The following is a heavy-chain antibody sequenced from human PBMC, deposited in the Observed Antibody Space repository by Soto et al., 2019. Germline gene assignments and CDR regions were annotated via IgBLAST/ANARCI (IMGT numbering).Heavy chain of an antibody. CDR1: GGSISSGGYY. CDR3: ARGSPYDILTGYPTYYYYGMDV. D-gene: IGHD3-9*01. J-gene: IGHJ6*02. Sequence: PSETLSLTCTVSGGSISSGGYYWSWIRQHPGKGLEWIGYIYYSGSTYYNPSLKSRVTISVDTSKNQFSLKLSSVTAADTAVYYCARGSPYDILTGYPTYYYYGMDVRGQGTSVTVSS. CDR2: IYYSGST. V-gene: IGHV4-31*03.